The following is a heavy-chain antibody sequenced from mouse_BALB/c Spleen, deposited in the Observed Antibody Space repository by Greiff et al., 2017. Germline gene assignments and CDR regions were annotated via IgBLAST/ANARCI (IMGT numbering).Heavy chain of an antibody. J-gene: IGHJ4*01. CDR2: IFPARGST. Sequence: VQLHQSGPELVRPGASVKLSCKASGYIFITYWMNWVKQRPGQGLVWIGQIFPARGSTNSNEMFEGKATLTVDTSSSPAYMQLSSLTSEDSAVYYCARGDGSDDYYAMDYWGQGTSVTVSS. D-gene: IGHD1-1*01. CDR3: ARGDGSDDYYAMDY. CDR1: GYIFITYW. V-gene: IGHV1S40*01.